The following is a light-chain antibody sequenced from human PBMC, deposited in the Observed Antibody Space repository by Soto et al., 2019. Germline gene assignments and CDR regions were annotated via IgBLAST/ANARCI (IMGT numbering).Light chain of an antibody. V-gene: IGLV2-14*01. Sequence: QSALIHPASVSGSPGQSITISCTGTSRDVGGSNYVSWYQHHPHRAPKLLIYEVSYRPSGVSSRFSGSKSGNTASLTISGLQAEDDDDYYCSSYTSSNTLEVFGVGTKVTVL. CDR2: EVS. J-gene: IGLJ1*01. CDR3: SSYTSSNTLEV. CDR1: SRDVGGSNY.